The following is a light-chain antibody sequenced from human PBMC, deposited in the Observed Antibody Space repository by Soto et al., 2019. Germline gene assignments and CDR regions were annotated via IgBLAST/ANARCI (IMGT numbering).Light chain of an antibody. Sequence: IQLTQSPSFLSPSIGESVTITCRASQGISSYLAWYQQKPGKAPELLIYAASTLQSGVPSRFSGSGSGTDFTLTISCLQSEDFATYYCQQYYSFLWTFGQGTKVDIK. CDR3: QQYYSFLWT. J-gene: IGKJ1*01. CDR2: AAS. V-gene: IGKV1D-8*01. CDR1: QGISSY.